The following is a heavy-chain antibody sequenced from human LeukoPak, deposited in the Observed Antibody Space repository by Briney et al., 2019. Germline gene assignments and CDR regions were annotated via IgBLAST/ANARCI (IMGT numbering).Heavy chain of an antibody. CDR1: GGTFSSYA. CDR3: AKGLETESRLDS. J-gene: IGHJ4*02. Sequence: SVKVSCKASGGTFSSYAITWVRQAPGQGLECMGGIIPIFGTANYAQKFQGRVTITADEFTSTAYMELSSLRAEDTALYYCAKGLETESRLDSWGQGTLVTVSS. V-gene: IGHV1-69*13. D-gene: IGHD1-1*01. CDR2: IIPIFGTA.